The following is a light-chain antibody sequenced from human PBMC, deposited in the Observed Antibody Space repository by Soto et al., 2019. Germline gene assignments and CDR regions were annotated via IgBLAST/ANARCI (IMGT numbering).Light chain of an antibody. V-gene: IGKV1-5*01. CDR1: QSITTW. CDR3: QQYNDYWT. Sequence: DIQMTQSPSTLSASVGDRVVITCRASQSITTWLAWYQQKPAKAPKLLIYDASSLESGVPSRFSGSGSGTDCTRTISSLKTDDFATYYCQQYNDYWTFGKGTKVYIK. CDR2: DAS. J-gene: IGKJ1*01.